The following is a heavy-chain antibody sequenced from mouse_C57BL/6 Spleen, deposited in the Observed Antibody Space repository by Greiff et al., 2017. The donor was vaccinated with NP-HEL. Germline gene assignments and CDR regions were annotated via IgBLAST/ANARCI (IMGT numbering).Heavy chain of an antibody. CDR1: GFTFSSYA. D-gene: IGHD2-4*01. CDR2: ISSGGDYI. Sequence: EVQRVESGEGLVKPGGSLKLSCAASGFTFSSYAMSWVRQTPEKRLEWVAYISSGGDYIYYADTVKGRVAISRDKARNTLYLQMSSLKSEDTAMYYCTRVGYDYDDGTHFDYWGQGTTLTVSS. V-gene: IGHV5-9-1*02. CDR3: TRVGYDYDDGTHFDY. J-gene: IGHJ2*01.